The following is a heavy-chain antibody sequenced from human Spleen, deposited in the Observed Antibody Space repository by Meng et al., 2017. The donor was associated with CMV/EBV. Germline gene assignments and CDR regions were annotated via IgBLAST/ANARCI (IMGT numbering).Heavy chain of an antibody. D-gene: IGHD1-1*01. J-gene: IGHJ4*02. CDR3: SRVPRYPPRKMGYFDS. Sequence: GSLRLSCAVYGGSFSRYFWSWIRQSPGKGLEWIAEIDQSGITNYNPSLESRVSISVDMSKNQFSLKLTSVTAADTAVYFCSRVPRYPPRKMGYFDSWGQGTVVTVSS. V-gene: IGHV4-34*01. CDR1: GGSFSRYF. CDR2: IDQSGIT.